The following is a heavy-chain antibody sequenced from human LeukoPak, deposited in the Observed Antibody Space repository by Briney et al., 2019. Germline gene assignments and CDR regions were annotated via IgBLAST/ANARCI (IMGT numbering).Heavy chain of an antibody. J-gene: IGHJ4*02. D-gene: IGHD3-9*01. CDR1: GGSITGYY. CDR2: IHYTGAT. CDR3: ARGHILTGYCFDF. Sequence: KPSETLSLTCAVYGGSITGYYWSWIRQTPGRGLEWVGEIHYTGATSYNPSLKSRATISTDTSKNQFSLRLCSVTAADTAVYYCARGHILTGYCFDFWGQGALVTVSS. V-gene: IGHV4-34*01.